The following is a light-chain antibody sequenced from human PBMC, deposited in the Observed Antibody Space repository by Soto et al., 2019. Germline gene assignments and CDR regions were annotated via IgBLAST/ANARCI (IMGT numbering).Light chain of an antibody. CDR2: GAS. CDR3: QQRSNWPWP. Sequence: IVKTRRPACLSVSQRDRVTLSCRASQSVSSNLAWYQQKPGQAPRLLIYGASTRATGIPARFSGSGSGTDFTLTISSLEPEDFAVYYCQQRSNWPWPFGHGTRLEI. V-gene: IGKV3-15*01. J-gene: IGKJ5*01. CDR1: QSVSSN.